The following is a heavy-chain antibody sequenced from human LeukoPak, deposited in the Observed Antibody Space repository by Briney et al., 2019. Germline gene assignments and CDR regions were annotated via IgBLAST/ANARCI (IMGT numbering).Heavy chain of an antibody. Sequence: GGSLRPSCAASGFTFSTYNMNWVRQAPGKGLEWVSSISTSSSYIYYADSVKGRFTISRNNTKNSLYLQMNSLRAEDTAVYYCARDSLYFFNYWGQGTLVTVSS. J-gene: IGHJ4*02. D-gene: IGHD3-10*01. V-gene: IGHV3-21*01. CDR3: ARDSLYFFNY. CDR2: ISTSSSYI. CDR1: GFTFSTYN.